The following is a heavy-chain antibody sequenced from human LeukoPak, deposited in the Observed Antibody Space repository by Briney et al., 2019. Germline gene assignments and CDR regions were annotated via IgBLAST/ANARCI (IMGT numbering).Heavy chain of an antibody. D-gene: IGHD5-24*01. CDR2: IYYSGST. CDR1: GGSIGSYY. V-gene: IGHV4-59*01. J-gene: IGHJ4*02. CDR3: ARKVATTPYYFDY. Sequence: SETLSLTCTVSGGSIGSYYWSWIRQPPGKGLEWIGYIYYSGSTNYNPSLKSRVTISVDTSKNQFSLKLSSVTAAGTAVYYCARKVATTPYYFDYWGQGTLVTVSS.